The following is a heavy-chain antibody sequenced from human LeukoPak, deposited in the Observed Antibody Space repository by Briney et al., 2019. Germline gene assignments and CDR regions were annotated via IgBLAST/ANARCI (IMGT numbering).Heavy chain of an antibody. D-gene: IGHD2-21*02. J-gene: IGHJ6*02. CDR1: GYTFTGYY. CDR3: AALGMVTYGMDV. Sequence: VASVKVSCKASGYTFTGYYMHWVRQAPGQGLEWMGRINPNSGGTNYAQKFQGRVTMTRDTSISTAYMELSRLRSDDTAVYYCAALGMVTYGMDVWGQGTTVTVSS. CDR2: INPNSGGT. V-gene: IGHV1-2*06.